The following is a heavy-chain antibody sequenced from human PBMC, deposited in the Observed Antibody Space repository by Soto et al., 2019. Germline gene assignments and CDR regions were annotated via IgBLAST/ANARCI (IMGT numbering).Heavy chain of an antibody. CDR1: GFTFDDFA. V-gene: IGHV3-9*01. D-gene: IGHD3-3*01. CDR2: MSIDTETV. Sequence: GRSLRLSCVASGFTFDDFAMHWVRHPPGQSLEWVSGMSIDTETVAYADAVKARFTNSRDNSKNTLDLQRNSLRAEDTAVDYCARDKGPGYACFWSGYYKRWNYYGIDVWGQGTAVT. CDR3: ARDKGPGYACFWSGYYKRWNYYGIDV. J-gene: IGHJ6*02.